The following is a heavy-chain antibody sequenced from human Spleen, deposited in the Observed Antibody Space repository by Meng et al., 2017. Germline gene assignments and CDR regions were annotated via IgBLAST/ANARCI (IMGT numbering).Heavy chain of an antibody. J-gene: IGHJ1*01. CDR2: INAGNGNT. CDR3: ARDEVVATVSYYYH. Sequence: QVQPVHSGAEVKKPGASVKVSCKASGYTFTSYAMQWVRQAPGQRLEWMGWINAGNGNTKYSQKFQGRVTMTRDTSISTAYMELSSLRSDDTAVYYCARDEVVATVSYYYHWGQGTLVTVSS. CDR1: GYTFTSYA. D-gene: IGHD5-12*01. V-gene: IGHV1-3*01.